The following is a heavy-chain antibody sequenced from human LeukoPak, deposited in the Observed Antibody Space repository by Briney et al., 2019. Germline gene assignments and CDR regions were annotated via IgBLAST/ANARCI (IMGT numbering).Heavy chain of an antibody. D-gene: IGHD3-22*01. CDR3: ARELFSFVGYYDSSGYYDY. Sequence: SETLSLTCTVSGGSISSYYWSWIRQPAGKGLEWIGRIYTSGSTNYNPSLKSRVTMSVDTSKNQFSLKLSSVTAADTAVYYCARELFSFVGYYDSSGYYDYWGQGTLVTVSS. V-gene: IGHV4-4*07. CDR2: IYTSGST. CDR1: GGSISSYY. J-gene: IGHJ4*02.